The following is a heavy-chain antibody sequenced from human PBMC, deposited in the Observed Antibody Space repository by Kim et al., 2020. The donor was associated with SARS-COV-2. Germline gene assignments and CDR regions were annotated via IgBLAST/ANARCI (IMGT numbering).Heavy chain of an antibody. J-gene: IGHJ5*02. D-gene: IGHD2-15*01. V-gene: IGHV4-61*01. CDR2: IYYSGST. CDR1: GGSVSSGSYY. CDR3: ARSYNSLPLLTYKSENWFDP. Sequence: SETLSLTCTVSGGSVSSGSYYWSWIRQPPGKGLEWIGYIYYSGSTNYNPSLKSRVTISVDTSKNQFSLKLSSVTAADTAVYYCARSYNSLPLLTYKSENWFDPWGQGTLVTVSS.